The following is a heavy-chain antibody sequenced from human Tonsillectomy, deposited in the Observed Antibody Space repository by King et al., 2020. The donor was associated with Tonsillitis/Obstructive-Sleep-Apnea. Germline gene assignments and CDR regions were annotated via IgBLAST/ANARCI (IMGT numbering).Heavy chain of an antibody. V-gene: IGHV1-18*01. Sequence: VQLVESGAEVKKPGASVKVSCTASGYTFTSYGISWVRQAPGQGLEWMGWISPYNGNTNYAQKLQGRVTMTTDTSTSTAYMELRSLRSDDTAVYYCATDSRDIVVVVAATPEISLDYWGQGTLVTVSS. CDR1: GYTFTSYG. D-gene: IGHD2-15*01. J-gene: IGHJ4*02. CDR3: ATDSRDIVVVVAATPEISLDY. CDR2: ISPYNGNT.